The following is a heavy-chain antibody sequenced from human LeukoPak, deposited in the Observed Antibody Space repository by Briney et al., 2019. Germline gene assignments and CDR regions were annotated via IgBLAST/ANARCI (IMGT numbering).Heavy chain of an antibody. J-gene: IGHJ4*02. Sequence: PSGTLSLTCAVSGGSISSSNWWSWVRQPPGKGLEWIGEIYHSGSTNYNPSLKSRVTISVDKSKNQFSLKLSSVTAADTAVYYCARIPLWGSGYDSQQQLDTGYWGQGTLVTVSS. D-gene: IGHD5-12*01. CDR1: GGSISSSNW. CDR3: ARIPLWGSGYDSQQQLDTGY. CDR2: IYHSGST. V-gene: IGHV4-4*02.